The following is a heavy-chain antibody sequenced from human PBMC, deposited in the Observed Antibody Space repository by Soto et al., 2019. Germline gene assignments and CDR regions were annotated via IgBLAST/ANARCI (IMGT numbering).Heavy chain of an antibody. CDR3: ARGPMVRGVIMDY. Sequence: GGSLRLSCAASGFTFSSYEMNWVRQAPGKGLEWVSYISSSGSTIYYADSVKGRFTISRDNAKNSLYLQMNSLRAEDTAVYYCARGPMVRGVIMDYWGQGTLVTVSS. D-gene: IGHD3-10*01. V-gene: IGHV3-48*03. CDR1: GFTFSSYE. J-gene: IGHJ4*02. CDR2: ISSSGSTI.